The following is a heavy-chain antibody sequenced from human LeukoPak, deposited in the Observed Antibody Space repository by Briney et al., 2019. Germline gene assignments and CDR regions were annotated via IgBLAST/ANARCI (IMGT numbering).Heavy chain of an antibody. CDR1: GGSISSSSYY. CDR3: ARGRYNDY. Sequence: SETLSLTCSVSGGSISSSSYYWGWIRQPPGKGLEWIGNMYYSGSTYYNPSLKNRVTIFVDTSKKQFSLKLSSVTAADTAVYYCARGRYNDYWGQGTLVTVSS. CDR2: MYYSGST. J-gene: IGHJ4*02. D-gene: IGHD1-1*01. V-gene: IGHV4-39*01.